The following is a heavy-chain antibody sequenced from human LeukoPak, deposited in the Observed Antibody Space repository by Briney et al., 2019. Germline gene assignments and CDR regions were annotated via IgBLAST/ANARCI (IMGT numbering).Heavy chain of an antibody. CDR3: ARSGGAWGIPHNWFDP. J-gene: IGHJ5*02. CDR2: ISYTGST. Sequence: SETLSLTCTVSGGSITTHYWTWIRQPPGKALEWIGYISYTGSTDYNPSLRGRITISADTSKNQFSLKLSSVSAAFTDLSFCARSGGAWGIPHNWFDPWGQGTLVTVSS. CDR1: GGSITTHY. V-gene: IGHV4-59*08. D-gene: IGHD2-15*01.